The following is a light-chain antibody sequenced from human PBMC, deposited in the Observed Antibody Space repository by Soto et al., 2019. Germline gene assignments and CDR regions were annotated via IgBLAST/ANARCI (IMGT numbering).Light chain of an antibody. V-gene: IGKV1-39*01. CDR2: AAS. CDR3: QQSYSTPRT. J-gene: IGKJ2*01. CDR1: QSISSY. Sequence: DLQMTQSPSSLSASVGDRVTITCRASQSISSYLNWYQQKPGKAPKLLIYAASSLQSGVPSRFSGSGSGTDFTLTISSLKPEDFATDYCQQSYSTPRTFGQGTKLEIK.